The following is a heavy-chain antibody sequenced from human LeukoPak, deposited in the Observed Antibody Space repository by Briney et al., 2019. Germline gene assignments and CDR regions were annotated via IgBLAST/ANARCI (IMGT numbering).Heavy chain of an antibody. Sequence: GASVKVSCKASGYTFTSYGISWVRQAPGQGLEWMGWISAYNGNTNYAQKLQGRVTMTTDTSTSTAYMELRSLRSDDTAVYFCARSNGRGVITYFDYWGQGTLVTVSS. J-gene: IGHJ4*02. V-gene: IGHV1-18*01. CDR1: GYTFTSYG. D-gene: IGHD3-10*02. CDR3: ARSNGRGVITYFDY. CDR2: ISAYNGNT.